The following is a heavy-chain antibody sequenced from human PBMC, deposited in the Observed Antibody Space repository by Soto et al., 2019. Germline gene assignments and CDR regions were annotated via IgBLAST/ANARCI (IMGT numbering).Heavy chain of an antibody. V-gene: IGHV3-23*01. Sequence: PGGSLRLSCAASGFTFSSYAMSWVRQAPGKGLEWVSAISGSGGSTYYADSVKGRFTISRDNSKNTLYLQMNSLRAEDTAVYYCANRGLWFDAYYFDYWGQGTLDTVSS. D-gene: IGHD3-10*01. CDR2: ISGSGGST. J-gene: IGHJ4*02. CDR1: GFTFSSYA. CDR3: ANRGLWFDAYYFDY.